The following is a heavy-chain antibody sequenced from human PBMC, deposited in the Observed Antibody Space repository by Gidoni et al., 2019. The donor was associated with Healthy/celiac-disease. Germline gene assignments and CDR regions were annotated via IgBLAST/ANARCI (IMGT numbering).Heavy chain of an antibody. CDR2: ISYDGSNK. CDR3: AKVSGYCSSTSCYDSWFDP. J-gene: IGHJ5*02. V-gene: IGHV3-30*18. D-gene: IGHD2-2*01. Sequence: QVQLVESGGGVVQPGRYLRLSCAASGVTFSRSGMPWVRQAPGKGLEWVAVISYDGSNKYYADSVKGRFTISRDNSKNTLYLQMNSLRAEDTAVYYCAKVSGYCSSTSCYDSWFDPWGQGTLVTVSS. CDR1: GVTFSRSG.